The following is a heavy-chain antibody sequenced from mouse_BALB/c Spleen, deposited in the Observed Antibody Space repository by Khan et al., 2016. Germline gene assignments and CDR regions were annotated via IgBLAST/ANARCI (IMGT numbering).Heavy chain of an antibody. Sequence: QVQLKESGPGLVAPSQSLSITCTVSGFSLTDFSVNWVRQPPGKALEWLGMIWGDGSTDYNSGLKTRLSFSKDDSKSHVFLKLNSHQTDDTARYFCAGCYEYDGGFAYWGQGTLVTVSA. CDR2: IWGDGST. D-gene: IGHD2-4*01. CDR3: AGCYEYDGGFAY. J-gene: IGHJ3*01. V-gene: IGHV2-6-7*01. CDR1: GFSLTDFS.